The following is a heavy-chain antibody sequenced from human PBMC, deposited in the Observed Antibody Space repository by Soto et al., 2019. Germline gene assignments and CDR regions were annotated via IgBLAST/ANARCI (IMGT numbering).Heavy chain of an antibody. CDR1: GFTFSSYA. J-gene: IGHJ5*02. Sequence: LRLSCAASGFTFSSYAMHWVRQAPGKGLEWVTVISYDGNNKYYADSVEGRFTISRDNSKNTLYLQMNSLRTEDTGVYYCARSQQSPLTSPIAGPWGQGTLVTVSS. D-gene: IGHD2-21*02. V-gene: IGHV3-30-3*01. CDR2: ISYDGNNK. CDR3: ARSQQSPLTSPIAGP.